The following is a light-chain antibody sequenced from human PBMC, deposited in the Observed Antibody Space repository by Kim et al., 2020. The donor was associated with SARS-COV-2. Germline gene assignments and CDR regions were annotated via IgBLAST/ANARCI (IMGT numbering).Light chain of an antibody. Sequence: GRSITIYCTGTSSDVGGYIYVYWYQQHPGKAPKLMIYDVSNRPSGVSNRFSGSKSGNTASLTISGLQAEDEADYYCSSYTSSSSWVFGGGTQLTVL. CDR3: SSYTSSSSWV. V-gene: IGLV2-14*03. CDR1: SSDVGGYIY. J-gene: IGLJ3*02. CDR2: DVS.